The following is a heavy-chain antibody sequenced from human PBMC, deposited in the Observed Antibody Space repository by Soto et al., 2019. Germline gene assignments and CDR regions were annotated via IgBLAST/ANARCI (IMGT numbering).Heavy chain of an antibody. CDR1: VGTFSSYA. CDR3: ARGGGSSTSNFDY. Sequence: GXSVKVSCKGSVGTFSSYAISWVRQAPGQGLEWMGGIIPIFGTANYAQKFQGRVTITADESTSTAYMELSSLRSEDTAVYYCARGGGSSTSNFDYWGQGTLVTVSS. D-gene: IGHD6-6*01. CDR2: IIPIFGTA. V-gene: IGHV1-69*13. J-gene: IGHJ4*02.